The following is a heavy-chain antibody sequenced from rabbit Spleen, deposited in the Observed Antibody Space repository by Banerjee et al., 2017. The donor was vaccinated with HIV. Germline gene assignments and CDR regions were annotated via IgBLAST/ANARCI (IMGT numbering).Heavy chain of an antibody. CDR1: GFSFSNTYL. Sequence: QEQLEESGGGLVRPEGSLKLSCTASGFSFSNTYLMCWVRQAPGKGLEWIACIITANGITFFATWAKGRFSISETSSTTVTLQMTSLTEADTATYFCAREVDGVNSSHMALWGQGTLVTVS. V-gene: IGHV1S45*01. CDR3: AREVDGVNSSHMAL. D-gene: IGHD8-1*01. J-gene: IGHJ4*01. CDR2: IITANGIT.